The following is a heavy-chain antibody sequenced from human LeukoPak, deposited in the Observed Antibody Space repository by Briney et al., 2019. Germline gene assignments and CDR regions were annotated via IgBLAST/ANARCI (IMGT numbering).Heavy chain of an antibody. CDR3: ARDHEARWFDP. CDR2: IYYSGST. J-gene: IGHJ5*02. V-gene: IGHV4-31*03. Sequence: PSQTLSLTCTVSGGSISSGGYYWSWIRQHPGKGLEWIGYIYYSGSTYYNPSLKSRVTISVDTSKNQFSLKLSSVTAADTAVYCCARDHEARWFDPWGQGTLVTVSS. D-gene: IGHD6-6*01. CDR1: GGSISSGGYY.